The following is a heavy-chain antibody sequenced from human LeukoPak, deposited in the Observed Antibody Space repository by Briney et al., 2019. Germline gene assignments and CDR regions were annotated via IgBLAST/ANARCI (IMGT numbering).Heavy chain of an antibody. D-gene: IGHD3-22*01. Sequence: ASVKVSCKASGYTFTSYAMHWVRQAPGQRLEWMGWINAGNGNTKYSQKFQGRVTITRDTSASTAYMELSSLRPEDTAVYYCAGGEYDSSGYRFGGPDYWGQGTLVTVSS. CDR3: AGGEYDSSGYRFGGPDY. CDR2: INAGNGNT. J-gene: IGHJ4*02. CDR1: GYTFTSYA. V-gene: IGHV1-3*01.